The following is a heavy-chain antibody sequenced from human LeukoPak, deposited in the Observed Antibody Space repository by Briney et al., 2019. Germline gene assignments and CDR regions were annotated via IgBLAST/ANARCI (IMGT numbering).Heavy chain of an antibody. J-gene: IGHJ4*02. CDR2: IGGSGGST. V-gene: IGHV3-23*01. Sequence: GGSLRLSXAASGFTFKNYGMSWVRQSPGKGLEWVSAIGGSGGSTYNADPVRGRFTISRDNFKNTLYLQMNSLRVEDTAVYYCAKGADTAMANYFDYWGQGTLVTVSS. CDR3: AKGADTAMANYFDY. D-gene: IGHD5-18*01. CDR1: GFTFKNYG.